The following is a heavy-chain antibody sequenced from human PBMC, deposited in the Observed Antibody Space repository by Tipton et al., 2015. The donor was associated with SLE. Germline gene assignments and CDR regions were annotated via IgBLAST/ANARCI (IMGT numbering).Heavy chain of an antibody. D-gene: IGHD6-13*01. CDR3: ARVVYSFSDAFDI. V-gene: IGHV4-39*07. CDR2: MSYSGST. CDR1: GDSISSSSYY. Sequence: LRLSCTVSGDSISSSSYYWGWIRQPPGKGLEWIGTMSYSGSTYYNPSLKSRVTISVDTSKNQFSLRLTSLTAADTAVYYCARVVYSFSDAFDIWGQGTLVTVSS. J-gene: IGHJ3*02.